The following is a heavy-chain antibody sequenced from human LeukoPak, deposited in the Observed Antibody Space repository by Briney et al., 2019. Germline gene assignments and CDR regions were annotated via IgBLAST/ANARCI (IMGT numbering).Heavy chain of an antibody. D-gene: IGHD1-14*01. Sequence: SETLSLTCTVSGGSISSGDYYRSWIRQPPGKGLEWIGYIYYSGSTYYNPSLKSRVTISVDTSKNQFSLKLSSVTAADTAVYYCARDSITTPRFDPWGQGTLVTVSS. J-gene: IGHJ5*02. CDR3: ARDSITTPRFDP. CDR1: GGSISSGDYY. V-gene: IGHV4-30-4*01. CDR2: IYYSGST.